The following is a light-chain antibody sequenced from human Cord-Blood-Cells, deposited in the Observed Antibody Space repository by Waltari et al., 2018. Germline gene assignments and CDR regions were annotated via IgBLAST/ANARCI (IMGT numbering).Light chain of an antibody. CDR2: KAS. V-gene: IGKV1-5*03. Sequence: DIQMTQSASTLSAAVGDRVTITCRASQSISSWLGCYQQKPGNAPKLLIYKASSLERVVTSRFSGSGSGTEFTLTISSLQPDDFATYYCQQYNRYSTFGQGTKVEIK. CDR3: QQYNRYST. J-gene: IGKJ1*01. CDR1: QSISSW.